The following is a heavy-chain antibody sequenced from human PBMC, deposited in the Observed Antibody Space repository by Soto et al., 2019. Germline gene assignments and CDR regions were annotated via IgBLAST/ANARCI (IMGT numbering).Heavy chain of an antibody. CDR1: GFTLSGYW. V-gene: IGHV3-74*03. CDR3: ARGLRGPDY. CDR2: IDNEGTST. Sequence: EVPLVESGGGLAQPGGSLRLSCAASGFTLSGYWMHWVRQAPGKGLVWVSRIDNEGTSTMYADSVKGRFTISRDNGKSTLYLQMNSLRDEDTGVYYCARGLRGPDYWGQGTLVTVSS. J-gene: IGHJ4*02.